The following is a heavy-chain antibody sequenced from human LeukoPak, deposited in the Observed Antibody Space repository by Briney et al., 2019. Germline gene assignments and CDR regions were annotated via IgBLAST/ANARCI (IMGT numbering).Heavy chain of an antibody. CDR1: GYSISSGYY. CDR3: ARSVAAEGNFDY. Sequence: SETLSLTCTVSGYSISSGYYWGWIRQPPGKGLEWIGSIYRSGSTYYNPSLKSRVTISVDTSKNQFSLKLSSVTAADTAVYFCARSVAAEGNFDYWGQGTLVTVSS. J-gene: IGHJ4*02. V-gene: IGHV4-38-2*02. D-gene: IGHD6-25*01. CDR2: IYRSGST.